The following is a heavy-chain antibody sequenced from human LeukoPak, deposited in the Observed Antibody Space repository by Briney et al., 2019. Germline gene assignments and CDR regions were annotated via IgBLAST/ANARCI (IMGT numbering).Heavy chain of an antibody. D-gene: IGHD3-10*01. CDR3: AREGLNMVRGVIPKEAWGWFDP. V-gene: IGHV4-4*08. Sequence: PSETLSLTCTVSGGSISNYYWSWIRQPPGKGLEWIGYIYSSGSTNYNPSLKSRVTTSVDTSKNQFSLKLSSVTAADTAVYYCAREGLNMVRGVIPKEAWGWFDPWGQGTLVTVSS. J-gene: IGHJ5*02. CDR2: IYSSGST. CDR1: GGSISNYY.